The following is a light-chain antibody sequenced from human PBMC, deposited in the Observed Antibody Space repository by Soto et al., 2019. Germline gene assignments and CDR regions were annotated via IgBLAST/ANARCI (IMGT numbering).Light chain of an antibody. V-gene: IGKV4-1*01. CDR3: QQYFDVPFT. CDR1: QIVLSSSNNKNY. J-gene: IGKJ4*01. CDR2: WAS. Sequence: DILMTQSPDSLAVSLGGMSTINCKSSQIVLSSSNNKNYLAWYQQKPGQPPQLIIYWASTRESGVPERFSGSGSGTDFTLTISSLEAEDVAFYWCQQYFDVPFTFGGGTKVDIK.